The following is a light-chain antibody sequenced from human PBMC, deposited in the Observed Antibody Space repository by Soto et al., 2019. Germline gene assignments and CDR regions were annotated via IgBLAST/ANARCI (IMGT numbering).Light chain of an antibody. Sequence: EIVMTQSPATLSVSPGERATLSCRASQSVSSNLAWYQQKPGQAPRLLIYGASTRATRIPVRFSGSGSGTEFTLTITSLQSEDVAVYYCQQYNSWPSLTFGGGTKVDIK. CDR1: QSVSSN. V-gene: IGKV3-15*01. J-gene: IGKJ4*01. CDR3: QQYNSWPSLT. CDR2: GAS.